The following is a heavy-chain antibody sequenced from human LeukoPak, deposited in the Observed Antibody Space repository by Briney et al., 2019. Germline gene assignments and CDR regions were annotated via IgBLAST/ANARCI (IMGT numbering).Heavy chain of an antibody. J-gene: IGHJ6*02. D-gene: IGHD6-19*01. V-gene: IGHV3-30*18. CDR2: ISSDGTNK. CDR1: GFTFSRYG. Sequence: GGSLRLSCAASGFTFSRYGMYWVRQAPGNGLEWVAVISSDGTNKYYADSVKGRFTISRDNSKNTLYLQMNSLRAEDTAVYYCAKDPIAVAGNNYYRMDVWGQGTTVSVSS. CDR3: AKDPIAVAGNNYYRMDV.